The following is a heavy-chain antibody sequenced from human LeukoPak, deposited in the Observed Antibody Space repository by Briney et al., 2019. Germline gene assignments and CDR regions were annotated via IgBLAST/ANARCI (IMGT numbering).Heavy chain of an antibody. CDR1: GFTFSSYW. V-gene: IGHV3-7*01. Sequence: GGSLRHSCAASGFTFSSYWMSWVRQAPGKGLEWVANIKQDGSEKYYVDSVKGRFTISRDNAKNSLYLQMNSLRAEDTAVYYCARSRPRYYYYYGMDVWGQGTTVTVSS. CDR3: ARSRPRYYYYYGMDV. CDR2: IKQDGSEK. J-gene: IGHJ6*02. D-gene: IGHD2-2*01.